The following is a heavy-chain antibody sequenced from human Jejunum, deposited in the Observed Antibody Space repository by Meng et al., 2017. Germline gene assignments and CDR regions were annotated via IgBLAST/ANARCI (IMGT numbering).Heavy chain of an antibody. Sequence: QGRLGQSGAEVTKPGASVKVSCEFSGYSFTGYYFHWVRQAPGKGLEWVGVIWYDGSKTYYADSVKGRFSISRDNSKNTVYLQMNSLRVEDTAVYYCARYRSGSSDYWGPGTLVTVSS. CDR3: ARYRSGSSDY. CDR1: GYSFTGYY. V-gene: IGHV3-33*01. D-gene: IGHD3-10*01. CDR2: IWYDGSKT. J-gene: IGHJ4*02.